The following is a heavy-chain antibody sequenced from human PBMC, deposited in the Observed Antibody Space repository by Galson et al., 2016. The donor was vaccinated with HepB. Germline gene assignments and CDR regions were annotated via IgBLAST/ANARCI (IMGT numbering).Heavy chain of an antibody. J-gene: IGHJ5*02. D-gene: IGHD6-19*01. CDR2: ISYSGNT. Sequence: SETLSLTCTVSGGSVSSGRYYWSWIRQPPGRGLEWIGYISYSGNTNYNPSLKSRVTISVDTSKNQFSMKLTSVTAADTAIYYCAKLIAVPLTCVWFDPWGQGTLVTVSS. V-gene: IGHV4-61*01. CDR3: AKLIAVPLTCVWFDP. CDR1: GGSVSSGRYY.